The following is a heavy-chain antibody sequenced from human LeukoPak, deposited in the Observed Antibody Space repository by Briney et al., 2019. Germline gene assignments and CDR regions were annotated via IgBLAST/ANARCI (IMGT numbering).Heavy chain of an antibody. CDR1: GGSISSGSYY. V-gene: IGHV4-61*02. J-gene: IGHJ5*02. CDR2: IYTSGST. D-gene: IGHD1-7*01. Sequence: SETLSLTCTVSGGSISSGSYYWSWIRQPAGKGLEWIGRIYTSGSTNYNPSLKSRVTISVDTSKNQFSLKLSSVTAADTAVYYCARTVTGTTWFDPWGQGTLSPSPQ. CDR3: ARTVTGTTWFDP.